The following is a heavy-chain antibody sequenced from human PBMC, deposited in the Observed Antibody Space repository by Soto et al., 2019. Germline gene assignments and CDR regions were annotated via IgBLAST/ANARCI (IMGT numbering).Heavy chain of an antibody. Sequence: GGSLRLSCAASGFTFDDYAMHWVRQTPGKGLEWVSGISWDSGSIGYADSVKGRFAISRDNAKNSLYLQMNSLRAEDTALYYWAKHMRSDPLALHCNYNHYCGQ. CDR2: ISWDSGSI. CDR3: AKHMRSDPLALHCNYNHY. V-gene: IGHV3-9*01. J-gene: IGHJ4*02. D-gene: IGHD3-10*01. CDR1: GFTFDDYA.